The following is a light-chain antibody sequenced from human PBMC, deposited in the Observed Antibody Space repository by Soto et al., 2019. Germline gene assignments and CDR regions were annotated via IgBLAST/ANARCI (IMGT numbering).Light chain of an antibody. CDR3: QQRSSWPIT. CDR2: DAS. CDR1: QNLGTLY. Sequence: EIVLTQSPGTLSLSPGERGTLSCRASQNLGTLYLAWFQQKPGQAPRLLIYDASNRATGIPARFSGSGSGTDFTLTISSLEPEDFAVYYCQQRSSWPITFGQGTRLEIK. V-gene: IGKV3-11*01. J-gene: IGKJ5*01.